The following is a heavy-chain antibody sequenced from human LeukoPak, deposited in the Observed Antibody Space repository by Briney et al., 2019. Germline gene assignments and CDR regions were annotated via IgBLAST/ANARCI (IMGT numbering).Heavy chain of an antibody. V-gene: IGHV1-2*02. CDR2: INPNSGGT. CDR1: GYTFTWYY. Sequence: ASVKVSCKAAGYTFTWYYMHWVRQAPGQGLEWMGCINPNSGGTNYAQKFQGRVTMTRDTSIITAYMELSRLTSDDTAVYYCASDPPIGGADVFDIWGQGTMVTVSS. CDR3: ASDPPIGGADVFDI. D-gene: IGHD3-10*01. J-gene: IGHJ3*02.